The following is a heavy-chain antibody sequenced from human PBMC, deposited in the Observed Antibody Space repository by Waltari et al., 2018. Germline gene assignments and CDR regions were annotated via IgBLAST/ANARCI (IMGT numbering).Heavy chain of an antibody. CDR3: ARGDSSGWYNY. D-gene: IGHD6-19*01. Sequence: QVQLQESGPGLVKPSETLSLTCTVSGGSISSYYCSWLRQPPGKGLEWIGYIYYSGSTNYNPSLKSRVTISVDTSKNQFSLKLSSVTAADTAVYYCARGDSSGWYNYWGQGTLVTVSS. CDR2: IYYSGST. J-gene: IGHJ4*02. CDR1: GGSISSYY. V-gene: IGHV4-59*01.